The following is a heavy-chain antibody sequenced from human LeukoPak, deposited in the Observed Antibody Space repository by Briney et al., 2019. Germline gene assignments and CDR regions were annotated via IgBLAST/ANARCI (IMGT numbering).Heavy chain of an antibody. CDR1: GGSISNYY. CDR3: ARGPYQWLGGLIDY. J-gene: IGHJ4*02. V-gene: IGHV4-59*01. D-gene: IGHD6-19*01. Sequence: KSSETLSLTCSVSGGSISNYYWNWIRQPPGKGLEWIGYIYYSGSTNYNPSLKSRVTISVDTSKIQFSLKLTSVTAADTAVYYCARGPYQWLGGLIDYWGQGTLVTVSS. CDR2: IYYSGST.